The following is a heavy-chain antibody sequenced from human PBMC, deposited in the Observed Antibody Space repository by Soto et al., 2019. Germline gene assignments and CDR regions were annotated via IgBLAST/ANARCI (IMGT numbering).Heavy chain of an antibody. D-gene: IGHD3-9*01. CDR1: GGSISSGGYS. CDR2: IYHSGST. CDR3: ARSYYDIWGMDV. Sequence: QLQLQESGSGLVKPSQTLSLTCAVSGGSISSGGYSWSWIRQPPGKGLEWIGYIYHSGSTYYNPSLKRRVTTPVDRSKNQVSLKLSSVTAADTAVYYCARSYYDIWGMDVWGQGTTVTVSS. V-gene: IGHV4-30-2*01. J-gene: IGHJ6*02.